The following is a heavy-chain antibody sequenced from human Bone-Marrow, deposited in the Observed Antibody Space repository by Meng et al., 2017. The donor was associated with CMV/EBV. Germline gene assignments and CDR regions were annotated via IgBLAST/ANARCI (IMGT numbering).Heavy chain of an antibody. CDR1: GGSISSSNW. CDR2: IYHSGST. V-gene: IGHV4-4*02. CDR3: ARDRAGYCSGGSFQMHIDY. D-gene: IGHD2-15*01. J-gene: IGHJ4*02. Sequence: SETLSLTCAVPGGSISSSNWWSWVRQPPGKGLEWIGEIYHSGSTNYNPSLKSRVTISVDKSKNQSSLKLSSVTGADTAVYYWARDRAGYCSGGSFQMHIDYWGQGTRVTVSS.